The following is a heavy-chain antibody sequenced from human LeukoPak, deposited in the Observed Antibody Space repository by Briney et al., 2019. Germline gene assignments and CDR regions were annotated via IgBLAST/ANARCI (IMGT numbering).Heavy chain of an antibody. CDR3: ARDPSWGITIFGAQGGAFDI. Sequence: PGGSLRLSCAASGFTFSSYGMHWVRQAPGKGLEWVAFIRYDGSNKYYADSVKGRFTISRDNSKNTLYLQMNSLRAEDTAVYYCARDPSWGITIFGAQGGAFDIWGQGTMVTVSS. V-gene: IGHV3-30*02. J-gene: IGHJ3*02. D-gene: IGHD3-3*01. CDR2: IRYDGSNK. CDR1: GFTFSSYG.